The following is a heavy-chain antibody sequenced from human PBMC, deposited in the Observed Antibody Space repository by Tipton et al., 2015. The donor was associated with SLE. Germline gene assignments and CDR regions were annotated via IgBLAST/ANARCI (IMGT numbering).Heavy chain of an antibody. D-gene: IGHD6-13*01. CDR1: GGSISTYY. CDR3: ARERLYSSSWFSD. CDR2: IYYTGST. V-gene: IGHV4-59*12. J-gene: IGHJ4*02. Sequence: TLSLTCTVSGGSISTYYWSWIRQPPGKGLEWIGYIYYTGSTNYNPSLKSRVTISVDTAKNQFSLNLSSVTAADTAVYYCARERLYSSSWFSDWGQGTLVTVSS.